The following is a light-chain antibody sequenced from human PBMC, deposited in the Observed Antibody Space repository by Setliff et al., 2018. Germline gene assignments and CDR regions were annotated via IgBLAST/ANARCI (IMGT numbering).Light chain of an antibody. CDR2: WAS. CDR3: QQYYSTPRT. J-gene: IGKJ1*01. Sequence: DIVMTQSPDSLALSLGERATINCKSSQSVLYSSNNKNYLAWYQQKPGQPPKLLIYWASARESGVPDRFSGSGSGTDFTLTISSLQAEDVAVYYCQQYYSTPRTFGQGTK. CDR1: QSVLYSSNNKNY. V-gene: IGKV4-1*01.